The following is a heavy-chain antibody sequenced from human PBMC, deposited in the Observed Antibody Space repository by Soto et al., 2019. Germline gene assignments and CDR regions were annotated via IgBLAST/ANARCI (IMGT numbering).Heavy chain of an antibody. J-gene: IGHJ4*02. CDR1: GGSISSYY. CDR2: IYYSGST. CDR3: ARHSRQYYGSGSYPNFDY. D-gene: IGHD3-10*01. Sequence: QVQLQESGPGLVKPSETLSLTCTVSGGSISSYYWSWIRQPPGKGLEWIGYIYYSGSTNYNPSLKSRVTISVDTSKNQFSLKLSSVTAADTAVYYCARHSRQYYGSGSYPNFDYWGQGTLVTVSS. V-gene: IGHV4-59*08.